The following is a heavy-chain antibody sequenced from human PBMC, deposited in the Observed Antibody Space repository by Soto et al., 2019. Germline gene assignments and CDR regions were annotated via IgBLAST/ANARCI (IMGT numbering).Heavy chain of an antibody. Sequence: GASVKVSCKASGVTFSRQDMRWVRQAPGQGLEWMGGIIPIFGTPQYAEKFQDRVTITADESTSTAYMEMSSLTSEDTAVYYCATNEGRDGYSFDYWGKGTRVTVS. D-gene: IGHD5-12*01. CDR2: IIPIFGTP. CDR3: ATNEGRDGYSFDY. J-gene: IGHJ4*02. V-gene: IGHV1-69*13. CDR1: GVTFSRQD.